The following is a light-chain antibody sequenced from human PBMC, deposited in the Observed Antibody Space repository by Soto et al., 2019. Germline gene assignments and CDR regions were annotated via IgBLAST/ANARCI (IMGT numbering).Light chain of an antibody. J-gene: IGKJ4*01. Sequence: EVVMTQSPGTLSVSTGEGATLSCRASHSVDSNLAWYQQKPGQAPRLLMYGAATRPSGIPDRFSGSGSGTEFTLTISSLQSEDFAVYYCQQYDSWPLTFGGGTKVDIK. CDR2: GAA. CDR1: HSVDSN. V-gene: IGKV3D-15*01. CDR3: QQYDSWPLT.